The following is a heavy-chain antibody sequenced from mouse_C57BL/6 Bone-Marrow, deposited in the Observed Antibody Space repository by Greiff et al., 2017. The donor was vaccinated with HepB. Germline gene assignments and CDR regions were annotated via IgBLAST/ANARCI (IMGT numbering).Heavy chain of an antibody. CDR1: GFTFSDYY. V-gene: IGHV5-12*01. J-gene: IGHJ1*03. CDR2: ISNGGGST. Sequence: EVQRVESGGGLVQPGGSLKLSCAASGFTFSDYYMYWVRQTPEKRLEWVAYISNGGGSTYYPDTVKGRFTISRDNAKNTLYLQMSRLKSEDTAMYYCARPSYYGNDWYFDVWGTGTTVTVSS. CDR3: ARPSYYGNDWYFDV. D-gene: IGHD2-10*01.